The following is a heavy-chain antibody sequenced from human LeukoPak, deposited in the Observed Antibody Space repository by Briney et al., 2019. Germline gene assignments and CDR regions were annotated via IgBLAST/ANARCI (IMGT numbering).Heavy chain of an antibody. CDR2: ISSSGSTI. CDR1: GFTFSDYY. J-gene: IGHJ6*03. D-gene: IGHD3-22*01. CDR3: ARAYYDSSGPSLYYYYYMDV. V-gene: IGHV3-11*04. Sequence: GGSLRLSCAASGFTFSDYYMSWIRQAPGKGLEWVSYISSSGSTIYYADSVKGRFTISRDNAKNSLYLQMNSLRAEDTAVYYCARAYYDSSGPSLYYYYYMDVWGKGTTVTVSS.